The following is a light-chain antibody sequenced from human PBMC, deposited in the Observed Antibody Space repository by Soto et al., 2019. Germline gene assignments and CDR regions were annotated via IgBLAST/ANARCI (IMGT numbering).Light chain of an antibody. CDR1: SSDVGGYNY. V-gene: IGLV2-14*01. CDR2: DVS. CDR3: SSYTSSSTPV. Sequence: QSALTQPASVSGSPGQSITISCTGTSSDVGGYNYVSWYQQRPGKAPKLMIYDVSNRPSGVSNRFSGSKSGNTASLTISGLQAEDEADYYCSSYTSSSTPVFGGGTKLTFL. J-gene: IGLJ2*01.